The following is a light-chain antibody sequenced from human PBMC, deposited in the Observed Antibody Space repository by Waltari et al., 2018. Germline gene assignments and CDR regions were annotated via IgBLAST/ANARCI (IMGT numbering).Light chain of an antibody. V-gene: IGKV2-28*01. Sequence: DIVMTQSPLSLPVTPGEPASFSCRSSQSLLHSNGYNYLDWYLQKPGQSPQLLIYLGSNRASGVPDRFSGSGSGTDFTLKISRVEAEDVGVYYCMQALQTPVFGPGTKVDIK. CDR1: QSLLHSNGYNY. CDR3: MQALQTPV. CDR2: LGS. J-gene: IGKJ3*01.